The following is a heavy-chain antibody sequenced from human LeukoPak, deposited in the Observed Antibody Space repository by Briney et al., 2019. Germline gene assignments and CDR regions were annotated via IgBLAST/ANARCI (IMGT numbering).Heavy chain of an antibody. CDR1: GFTFNTYW. J-gene: IGHJ4*02. CDR2: INGDGGGT. V-gene: IGHV3-74*01. D-gene: IGHD4-23*01. Sequence: GGSLRLSCAASGFTFNTYWMHWVRQVPGKGLVWVSRINGDGGGTTYADSVKGRFTISRDNAKNTLYLQMNTLGAEDTAMYYCARGTSTSVVTPLAYWGQGTLVTVSS. CDR3: ARGTSTSVVTPLAY.